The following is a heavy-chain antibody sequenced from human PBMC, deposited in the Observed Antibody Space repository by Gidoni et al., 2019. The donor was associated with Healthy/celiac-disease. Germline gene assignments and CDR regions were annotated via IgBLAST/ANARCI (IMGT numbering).Heavy chain of an antibody. CDR3: ARTYDDFDFWSGYYKGVFDY. D-gene: IGHD3-3*01. CDR1: GFSLSNARMG. J-gene: IGHJ4*02. Sequence: QVTLKESGPVLVKPTETLTLTCTVSGFSLSNARMGVSWIRQPPGKALEWLAHIFSNDEKSYSTSLKSRLTISKDTSKSQVVLTMTNMDPVDTATYYCARTYDDFDFWSGYYKGVFDYWGQGTLVTVSS. V-gene: IGHV2-26*01. CDR2: IFSNDEK.